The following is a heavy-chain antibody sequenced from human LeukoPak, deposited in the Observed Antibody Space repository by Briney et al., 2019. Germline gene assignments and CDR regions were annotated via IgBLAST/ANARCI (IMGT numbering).Heavy chain of an antibody. D-gene: IGHD6-13*01. V-gene: IGHV3-64*01. CDR3: ARGGVGQQLAVDY. CDR1: GFNFINSA. J-gene: IGHJ4*02. Sequence: PGGSLRLSCAASGFNFINSAMHWVRQAPGKGLEYVSGIASNGGSTYYTNSVKGRFTISRDDSKNTLYLQMGSLRPEDMAVYYCARGGVGQQLAVDYWGQGTLVTVSS. CDR2: IASNGGST.